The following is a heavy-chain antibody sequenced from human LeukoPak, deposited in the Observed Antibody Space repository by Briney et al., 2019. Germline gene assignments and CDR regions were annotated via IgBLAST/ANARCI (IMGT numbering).Heavy chain of an antibody. Sequence: ASVKVSCKASGYTFTGYYMHWVRQAPGQGLEWMGLINPNSGGTDYAQKSQGRVTMTRDTSISTAYMELSRLRSGDTAVYYCARQRTPNYYDSKPDAFNIWGQGTMVTVSS. J-gene: IGHJ3*02. CDR1: GYTFTGYY. V-gene: IGHV1-2*02. CDR3: ARQRTPNYYDSKPDAFNI. D-gene: IGHD3-22*01. CDR2: INPNSGGT.